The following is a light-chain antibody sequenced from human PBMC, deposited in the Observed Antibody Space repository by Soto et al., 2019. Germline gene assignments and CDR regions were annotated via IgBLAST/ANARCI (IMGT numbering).Light chain of an antibody. CDR1: NIESKS. Sequence: SYELTQPPSVSVAPGQTARITCGGNNIESKSVNWYQQKPGQAPVLVVYDDSDRPSGIPERFSGSNSGNTATLIINTAEAGDEAEYSCQVWDSDNNPFYVFGAGTKVTVL. V-gene: IGLV3-21*02. J-gene: IGLJ1*01. CDR2: DDS. CDR3: QVWDSDNNPFYV.